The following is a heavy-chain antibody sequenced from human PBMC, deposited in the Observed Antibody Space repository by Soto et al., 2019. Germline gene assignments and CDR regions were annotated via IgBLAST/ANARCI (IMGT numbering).Heavy chain of an antibody. CDR2: IYYSGST. Sequence: SETLSLTCTVSGGSISSSSYYWGWIRQPPGKGLEWIGSIYYSGSTYYNPSLKSRVTISVDTSKNQFSLKLSSVTAADTAVYYCARQYDFWSGYLTYYYYYMDVWGKGTTVTVSS. CDR1: GGSISSSSYY. CDR3: ARQYDFWSGYLTYYYYYMDV. V-gene: IGHV4-39*01. J-gene: IGHJ6*03. D-gene: IGHD3-3*01.